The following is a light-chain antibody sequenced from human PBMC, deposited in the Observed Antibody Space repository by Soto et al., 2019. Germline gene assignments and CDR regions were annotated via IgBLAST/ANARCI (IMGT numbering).Light chain of an antibody. Sequence: QSALTQPASVSGSPGQSITISCTGTSSDVGGYKYVSWYQQHPGKAPKLMIYDVSNRPSWISNRFSGSKSGNTASLTISGLQAEDEGDYYCSSYTGSGTPVIFGGGTKVTVL. V-gene: IGLV2-14*03. J-gene: IGLJ2*01. CDR1: SSDVGGYKY. CDR2: DVS. CDR3: SSYTGSGTPVI.